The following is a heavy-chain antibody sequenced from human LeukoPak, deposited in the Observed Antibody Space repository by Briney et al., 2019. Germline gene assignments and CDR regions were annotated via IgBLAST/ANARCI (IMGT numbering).Heavy chain of an antibody. V-gene: IGHV4-59*01. CDR3: ARGGTTREGFDN. D-gene: IGHD1-7*01. CDR2: IYYSGST. CDR1: GGSISTCH. J-gene: IGHJ4*02. Sequence: SETLSLTCTVSGGSISTCHWNWIRQPPGKGLEWIGNIYYSGSTNYNPSLKSRVTISVDTSKKQFSLKLSSVTAADTAVYYCARGGTTREGFDNWGQGTLVTVSS.